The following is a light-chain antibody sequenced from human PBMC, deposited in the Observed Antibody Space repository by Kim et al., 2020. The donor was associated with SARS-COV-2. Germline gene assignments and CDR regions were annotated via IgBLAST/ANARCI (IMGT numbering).Light chain of an antibody. V-gene: IGKV1-5*03. CDR1: QSITDC. J-gene: IGKJ2*01. Sequence: DIQMTQSPSTLSASVGDRVTITCRASQSITDCLAWYQQKPGKAPKLLIYKASSLESGVPSRFTGSGSGTEFTLTISSLQPDDFAIYYCQQYITYPLTFGQGTKLEI. CDR3: QQYITYPLT. CDR2: KAS.